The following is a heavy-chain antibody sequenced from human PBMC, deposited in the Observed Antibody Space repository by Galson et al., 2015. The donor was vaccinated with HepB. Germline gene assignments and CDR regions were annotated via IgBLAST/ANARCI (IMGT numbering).Heavy chain of an antibody. V-gene: IGHV1-18*01. CDR3: ARFCTSCYSYYGLDV. Sequence: SVKVSCKASGFTFTSYGVSWVRQAPGQGLEWMGWISAYNGNTNYAQNLQGRVTMTADTSTSTAYMQLKSLRSDDTAVYYCARFCTSCYSYYGLDVWGQGTTVTVSS. D-gene: IGHD2-2*01. CDR2: ISAYNGNT. J-gene: IGHJ6*02. CDR1: GFTFTSYG.